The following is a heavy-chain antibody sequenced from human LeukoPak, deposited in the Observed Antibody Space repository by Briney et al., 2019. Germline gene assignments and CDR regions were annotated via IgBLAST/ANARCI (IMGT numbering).Heavy chain of an antibody. V-gene: IGHV1-2*02. CDR1: GYTFTGYY. Sequence: GASVKVSCKASGYTFTGYYMHWVRQAPGQGLEWMGWINPNSGGTNYAQKFQGRVTMTRDTSISTAYMELSRLRSDDTAVYYCARDYGDTIFGVFKWFDPWGQGTLVTVSS. D-gene: IGHD3-3*01. CDR2: INPNSGGT. CDR3: ARDYGDTIFGVFKWFDP. J-gene: IGHJ5*02.